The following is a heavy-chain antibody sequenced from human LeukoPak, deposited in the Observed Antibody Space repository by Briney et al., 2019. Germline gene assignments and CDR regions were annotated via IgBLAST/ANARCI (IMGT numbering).Heavy chain of an antibody. CDR2: IYYSGST. V-gene: IGHV4-39*07. CDR3: ARGLHYVWGSYRSHYFDY. J-gene: IGHJ4*02. CDR1: GGSISSSSYY. D-gene: IGHD3-16*02. Sequence: SETLSLTCTVSGGSISSSSYYWGWIRQPPGKGLEWIGSIYYSGSTNYNPSLKSRVTISVDTSKNQFSLKLSSVTAADTAVYYCARGLHYVWGSYRSHYFDYWGQGTLVTVSS.